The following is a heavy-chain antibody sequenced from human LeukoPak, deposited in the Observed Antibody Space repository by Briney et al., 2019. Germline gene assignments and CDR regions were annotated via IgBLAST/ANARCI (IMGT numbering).Heavy chain of an antibody. D-gene: IGHD6-19*01. J-gene: IGHJ4*02. Sequence: HPGGSLRLSCAASGFTFSSYSMNWVRQAPGKGLEWISYISSSSSTIYYADSVKGRFTISRDNAKNSLYLQMNSLGAEDTAVYYCVKVRQWSYYFDYWGQGTLVTVSS. CDR2: ISSSSSTI. CDR1: GFTFSSYS. V-gene: IGHV3-48*04. CDR3: VKVRQWSYYFDY.